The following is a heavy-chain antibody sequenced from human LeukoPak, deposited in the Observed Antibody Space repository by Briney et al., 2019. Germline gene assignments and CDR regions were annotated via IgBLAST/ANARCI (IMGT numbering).Heavy chain of an antibody. CDR3: ARDHATTENYYGSGTFDY. J-gene: IGHJ4*02. CDR2: IYYSGST. V-gene: IGHV4-39*07. Sequence: SETLSLTCTVSGGSISSSSYYWGWIRQPPGKGLEWIGSIYYSGSTYYNPSLKSRVTISVDRSKNQFSLKLSSVTAADTAVYYCARDHATTENYYGSGTFDYWGQGTLVTVSS. D-gene: IGHD3-10*01. CDR1: GGSISSSSYY.